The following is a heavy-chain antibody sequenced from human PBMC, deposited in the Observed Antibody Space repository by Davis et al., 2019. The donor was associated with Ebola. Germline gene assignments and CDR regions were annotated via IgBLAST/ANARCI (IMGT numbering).Heavy chain of an antibody. CDR1: GGSISSGGYY. J-gene: IGHJ4*02. V-gene: IGHV4-31*03. D-gene: IGHD4-17*01. CDR2: IYYSGST. CDR3: ARRRRTVTTFVDY. Sequence: MPSETLSLTCTVSGGSISSGGYYWSWIRQHPGKGLEWIGYIYYSGSTYYNPSLKSRVPISVDTSKNQFSLKPSSVTAADTAVYYCARRRRTVTTFVDYWGQGTLVTVSS.